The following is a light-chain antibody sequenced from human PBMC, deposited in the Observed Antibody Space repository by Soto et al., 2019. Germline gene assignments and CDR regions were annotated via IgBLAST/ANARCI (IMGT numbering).Light chain of an antibody. V-gene: IGKV1-39*01. J-gene: IGKJ4*01. CDR2: DAS. CDR1: HSVATS. CDR3: QQGYVYPLT. Sequence: DIQMTQSPSSLSASVGDRVTITCRASHSVATSLNWYRQRPGKAPQLLIWDASNLETCVPSRFSGSGSGTDFTLTISSLQPEDFATYYCQQGYVYPLTFGGGTQVEIK.